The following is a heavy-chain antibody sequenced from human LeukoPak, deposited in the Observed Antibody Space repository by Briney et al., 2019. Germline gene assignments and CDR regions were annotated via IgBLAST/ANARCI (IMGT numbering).Heavy chain of an antibody. Sequence: PSQTLSLTCTVSGGSISSGSYYWSWIRQPAGKGLEWIGRIYTSGSTNYNPFLKSRVTISVATSKNQFSLKLSSVTAADTAVYYCARDYYDPHFYYYYYMDVWGKGTTVTVSS. J-gene: IGHJ6*03. CDR2: IYTSGST. CDR1: GGSISSGSYY. V-gene: IGHV4-61*02. CDR3: ARDYYDPHFYYYYYMDV. D-gene: IGHD3-22*01.